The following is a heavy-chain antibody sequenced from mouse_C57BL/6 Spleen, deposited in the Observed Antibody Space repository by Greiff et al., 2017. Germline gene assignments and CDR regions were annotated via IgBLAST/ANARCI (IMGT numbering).Heavy chain of an antibody. V-gene: IGHV5-4*01. CDR3: ARDTHYYGSSYVGY. CDR2: ISDGGSYT. CDR1: GFTFSSYA. J-gene: IGHJ2*01. D-gene: IGHD1-1*01. Sequence: EVMLVESGGGLVKPGGSLTLSCAASGFTFSSYAMSWVRQTPEKRLEWVATISDGGSYTYYPDNVKGRFTISRDNAKNNLYLQMSHLKSEDTAMYYCARDTHYYGSSYVGYWGQGTTLTVSS.